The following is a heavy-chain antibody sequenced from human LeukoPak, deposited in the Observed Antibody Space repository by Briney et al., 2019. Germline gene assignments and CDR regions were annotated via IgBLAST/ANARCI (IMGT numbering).Heavy chain of an antibody. Sequence: GRSLRLSCAASGFTFSHYAMHWVRQAPGKGLEWVALISYDGSNKYYADSVKGRFTISRDNSKNTLYLQMNSLRAEDTAVYYCAGVNMVRGVPHRYGMDVWGQGTTVTVSS. D-gene: IGHD3-10*01. CDR2: ISYDGSNK. CDR3: AGVNMVRGVPHRYGMDV. CDR1: GFTFSHYA. J-gene: IGHJ6*02. V-gene: IGHV3-30-3*01.